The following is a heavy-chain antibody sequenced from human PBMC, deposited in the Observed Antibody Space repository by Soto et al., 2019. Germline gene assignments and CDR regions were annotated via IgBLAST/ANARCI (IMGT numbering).Heavy chain of an antibody. CDR2: IFSGGNA. V-gene: IGHV3-53*01. J-gene: IGHJ4*02. CDR1: GVTVNSNF. Sequence: VGSLRLSCAVSGVTVNSNFMSWVRQAPGKGLEWVSVIFSGGNADYADSVKGRFIMSRDISKNTLYLQMNSLRAEDTAVYFCVTEFRGAFDYWGQGTLVTVSS. CDR3: VTEFRGAFDY. D-gene: IGHD3-10*01.